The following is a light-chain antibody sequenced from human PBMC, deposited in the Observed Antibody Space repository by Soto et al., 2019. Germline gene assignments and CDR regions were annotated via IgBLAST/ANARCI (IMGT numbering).Light chain of an antibody. Sequence: DIPMTQSPSTLSASVGDRVTITCRASQSISSWLAWYQQKPGKAPNLLIYDASTLESGVPSRFSGSGSGTEFTLTIKSLQPDDFATYYCQQFHTYALTFGGGTKVEIK. J-gene: IGKJ4*01. V-gene: IGKV1-5*01. CDR3: QQFHTYALT. CDR2: DAS. CDR1: QSISSW.